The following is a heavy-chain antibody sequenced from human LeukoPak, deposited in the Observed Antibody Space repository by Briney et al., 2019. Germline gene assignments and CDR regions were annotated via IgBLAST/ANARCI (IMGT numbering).Heavy chain of an antibody. CDR3: ARRYCSGGSCYSGGNWFDP. CDR1: GDSVSSNTAA. CDR2: TYYRSKWYH. Sequence: SQTLSLTCAISGDSVSSNTAAWNWIRQSPSRGLEWLGRTYYRSKWYHDYAVSVKSRITINPDTSKNQFSLQLKSVTPDDTAMYYCARRYCSGGSCYSGGNWFDPWGQGTLVTVSS. V-gene: IGHV6-1*01. J-gene: IGHJ5*02. D-gene: IGHD2-15*01.